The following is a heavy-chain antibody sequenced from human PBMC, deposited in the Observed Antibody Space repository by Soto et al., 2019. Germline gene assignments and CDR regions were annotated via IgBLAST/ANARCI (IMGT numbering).Heavy chain of an antibody. V-gene: IGHV3-23*01. Sequence: GGSLRLSCAASGFAFSSHPMSWVRQAPERGLEWVSGISDSGGLTYNADSVKGRFTISRDNSKNTLYLQMNSLRAEDTALYYCARRAFGSSRSFDIWGQGTMVTVSS. CDR1: GFAFSSHP. CDR3: ARRAFGSSRSFDI. J-gene: IGHJ3*02. CDR2: ISDSGGLT. D-gene: IGHD6-6*01.